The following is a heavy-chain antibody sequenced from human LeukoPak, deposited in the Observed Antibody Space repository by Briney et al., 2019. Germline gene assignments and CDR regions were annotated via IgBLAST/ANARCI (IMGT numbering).Heavy chain of an antibody. Sequence: APVKVSCKASGDTFSSYSFSWVRQAPGQGLEWMGRIIPIFGTANYAQKFQGRVTITTDESTSTAYMELSSLRSEDTAVYYCARDDPVGDYYDSSGYYPGAFDIWGQGTMVTVSS. D-gene: IGHD3-22*01. CDR3: ARDDPVGDYYDSSGYYPGAFDI. CDR1: GDTFSSYS. CDR2: IIPIFGTA. V-gene: IGHV1-69*05. J-gene: IGHJ3*02.